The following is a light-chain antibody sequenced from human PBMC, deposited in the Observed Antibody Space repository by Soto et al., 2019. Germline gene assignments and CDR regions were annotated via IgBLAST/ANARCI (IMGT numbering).Light chain of an antibody. V-gene: IGKV3-20*01. CDR2: GTS. Sequence: EIVMTQSPATLSVSPGERATLSCRASQSVSSNLAWYQQKPGQAPSLLIYGTSSRATGIPDRFSGSGSGTDFTLTISRLEPEDSAIYYCQQYGSWTFGQGTKVEIK. J-gene: IGKJ1*01. CDR1: QSVSSN. CDR3: QQYGSWT.